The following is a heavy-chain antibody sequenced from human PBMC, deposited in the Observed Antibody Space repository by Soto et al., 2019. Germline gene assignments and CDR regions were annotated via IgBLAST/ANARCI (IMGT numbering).Heavy chain of an antibody. V-gene: IGHV1-18*01. CDR1: GYTFTSYD. Sequence: GASVKVSCKASGYTFTSYDISWVRQAPGQGLEWMGWIRPYTGYTNYAQKVQGRVTMTTDTSTTTAYVEVRSLRSDDTAVYYCARVPGGTYLFDYWGQGTLVTVSS. CDR3: ARVPGGTYLFDY. CDR2: IRPYTGYT. D-gene: IGHD1-26*01. J-gene: IGHJ4*02.